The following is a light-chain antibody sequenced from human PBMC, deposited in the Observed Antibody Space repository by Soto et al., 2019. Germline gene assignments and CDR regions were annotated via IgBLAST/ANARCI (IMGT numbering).Light chain of an antibody. CDR2: DAF. CDR3: QQYDEWPLT. CDR1: QHVKTR. Sequence: EKVMTQSSATLSVSPGERATLSCRASQHVKTRLAWYQQKPGQAPRLLIYDAFTRATGIPARFSGSASGTEFTLTISSLQSEDFAVYYCQQYDEWPLTFGGGTKVEIK. V-gene: IGKV3-15*01. J-gene: IGKJ4*01.